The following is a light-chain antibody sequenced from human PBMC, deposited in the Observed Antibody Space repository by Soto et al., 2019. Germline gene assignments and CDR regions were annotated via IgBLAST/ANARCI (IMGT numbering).Light chain of an antibody. Sequence: DIQMTQSPTSLSASVGDRVTITCRARQGIRNFVAWYQQKPGKAPKLLIYAASTLQSGVPSRFSGSGSGTDFSHTINILQPEDVATYSCQKYSSVPVFGPGTKVEIK. J-gene: IGKJ3*01. V-gene: IGKV1-27*01. CDR2: AAS. CDR3: QKYSSVPV. CDR1: QGIRNF.